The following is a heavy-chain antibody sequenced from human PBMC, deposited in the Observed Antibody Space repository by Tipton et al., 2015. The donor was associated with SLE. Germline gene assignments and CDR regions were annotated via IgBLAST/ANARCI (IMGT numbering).Heavy chain of an antibody. D-gene: IGHD6-19*01. Sequence: GLVKPSETLSLTCAVYGGSFSGYYWSWIRQPPGKGLEWIGEINHSGSTNYNPSLKSRVTISADTSKNQFSLKLSSVTAADTAVYYCARRSSGWYVDYWGQGTLVTVSS. CDR3: ARRSSGWYVDY. V-gene: IGHV4-34*01. CDR2: INHSGST. CDR1: GGSFSGYY. J-gene: IGHJ4*02.